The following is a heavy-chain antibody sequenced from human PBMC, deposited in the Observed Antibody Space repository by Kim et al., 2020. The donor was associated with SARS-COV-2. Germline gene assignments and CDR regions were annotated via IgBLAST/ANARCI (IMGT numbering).Heavy chain of an antibody. CDR2: INHSGST. V-gene: IGHV4-34*01. CDR3: ASLLSVTTILAYDY. J-gene: IGHJ4*02. D-gene: IGHD4-17*01. Sequence: SETLSLTCAVYGGSFSGYYWSWIRQPPGKGLEWIGEINHSGSTNYNPSLKSRVTISVDTSKNQFSLKLSSVTAADTAVYYCASLLSVTTILAYDYWGQGTLVTVSS. CDR1: GGSFSGYY.